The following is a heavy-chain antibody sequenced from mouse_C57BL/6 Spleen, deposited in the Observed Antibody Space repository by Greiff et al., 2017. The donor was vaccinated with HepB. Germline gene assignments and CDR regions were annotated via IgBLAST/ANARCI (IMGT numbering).Heavy chain of an antibody. CDR2: IYWDDDK. J-gene: IGHJ2*01. V-gene: IGHV8-12*01. Sequence: QVTLKESGPGILQSSQTLSLTCSFSGFSLSTSGMGVSWIRQPSGKGLEWLAHIYWDDDKRYNPSLKSRLTISKDTSRNQVFLKITSVDTADTATYFCARRERDVNHFDYWGQGTTLTVSS. CDR1: GFSLSTSGMG. CDR3: ARRERDVNHFDY.